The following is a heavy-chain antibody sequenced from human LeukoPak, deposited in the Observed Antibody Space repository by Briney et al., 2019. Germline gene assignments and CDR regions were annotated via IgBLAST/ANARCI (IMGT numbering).Heavy chain of an antibody. J-gene: IGHJ4*02. D-gene: IGHD3-16*01. Sequence: GGSLRLSCVASGFTFNRFALHWVRQAPGKGLEWVSMISFDGTTKDYADSVKGRFTISRDNSKNTLDLQMNSLKTDDTAVYYCARGVVNAYAAFDFWGQGTLDTVSS. CDR2: ISFDGTTK. CDR3: ARGVVNAYAAFDF. V-gene: IGHV3-30-3*01. CDR1: GFTFNRFA.